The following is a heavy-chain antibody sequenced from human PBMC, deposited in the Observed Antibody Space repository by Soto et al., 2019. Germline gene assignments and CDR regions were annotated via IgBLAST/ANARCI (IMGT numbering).Heavy chain of an antibody. V-gene: IGHV3-66*02. CDR2: IQRGGSI. J-gene: IGHJ6*02. CDR1: GFTVSSKY. D-gene: IGHD6-19*01. CDR3: AKDQAVAGFYYYYYGMDV. Sequence: PGGSLRLSCAASGFTVSSKYMSWVRQAPGKGLEWVAVIQRGGSIYYADAVKGRFTISRDNSKNTLYLQMNSLRAEDTAVYYCAKDQAVAGFYYYYYGMDVCGQGTTVTVSS.